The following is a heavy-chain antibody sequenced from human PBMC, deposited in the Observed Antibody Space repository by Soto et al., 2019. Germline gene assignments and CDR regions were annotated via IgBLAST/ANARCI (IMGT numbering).Heavy chain of an antibody. Sequence: ASVKVSYKASGYTFTSYDINWVRQATGQGLEWMGWMNPNSGNTGYAQKFQGRDTMTRNTSISKAYMELSSLRPEDTVVYYCALDYGSRDYYLEVWGKGTTVNVSS. V-gene: IGHV1-8*01. J-gene: IGHJ6*03. D-gene: IGHD3-10*01. CDR3: ALDYGSRDYYLEV. CDR2: MNPNSGNT. CDR1: GYTFTSYD.